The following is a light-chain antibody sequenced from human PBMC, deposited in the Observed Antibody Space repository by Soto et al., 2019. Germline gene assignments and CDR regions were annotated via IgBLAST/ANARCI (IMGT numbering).Light chain of an antibody. CDR3: QQVNSFPLT. Sequence: DLQMTQSPSSVSASVGDRLTITCRASQGITTWLAWYQQKPGKGPELLIYDASRLQSGVPSRFSGSGSGTDFTLTISSLQPEDSATYYCQQVNSFPLTFGGGTKVEIK. V-gene: IGKV1D-12*01. CDR1: QGITTW. J-gene: IGKJ4*01. CDR2: DAS.